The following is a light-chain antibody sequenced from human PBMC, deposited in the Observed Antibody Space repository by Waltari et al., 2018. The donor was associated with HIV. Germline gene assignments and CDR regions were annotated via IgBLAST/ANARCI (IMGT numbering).Light chain of an antibody. V-gene: IGLV1-47*01. CDR2: RNN. J-gene: IGLJ2*01. Sequence: QSVLTQPPSASGTPGQRISISCFGSSSNIGSNYVYWYQQLPGTAPNLLIYRNNQRPSVVPDRFSGSKSGTSASLAISGLRSEDEADYYCATWDDSLRGVVFGGGAKLTVL. CDR3: ATWDDSLRGVV. CDR1: SSNIGSNY.